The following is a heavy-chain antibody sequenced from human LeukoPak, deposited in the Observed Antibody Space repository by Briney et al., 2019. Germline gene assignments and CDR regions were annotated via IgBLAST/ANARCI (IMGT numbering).Heavy chain of an antibody. J-gene: IGHJ3*02. CDR3: ARRDTAPQLRRFDI. CDR2: INHSGST. Sequence: SETLSLTCAVYGGSFSGYYWSWIRQPPGKGLEWIGEINHSGSTNYNPSLKSRVTISVDTSKNQFSLKLSSVTAADTAVYYCARRDTAPQLRRFDIWGQGTMVTVSS. D-gene: IGHD5-18*01. CDR1: GGSFSGYY. V-gene: IGHV4-34*01.